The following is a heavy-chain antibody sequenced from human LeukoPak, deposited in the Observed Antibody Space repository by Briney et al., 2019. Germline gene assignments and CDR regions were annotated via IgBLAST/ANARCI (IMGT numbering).Heavy chain of an antibody. D-gene: IGHD3-22*01. V-gene: IGHV3-23*01. CDR3: SVMHRYYDGSGYWVQ. J-gene: IGHJ4*02. CDR1: GFTFSSYA. Sequence: GGSLRLSCEASGFTFSSYAISWVRQAPGKGLEWVSGISTNGGSTSYAESVKVRLTISRDNPRNMLYMEMNTLTAKDTDVYYCSVMHRYYDGSGYWVQWGQGTLVTVSS. CDR2: ISTNGGST.